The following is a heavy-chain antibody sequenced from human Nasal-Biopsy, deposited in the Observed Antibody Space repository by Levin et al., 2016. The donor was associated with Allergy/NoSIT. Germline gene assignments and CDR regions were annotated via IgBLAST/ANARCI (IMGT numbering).Heavy chain of an antibody. CDR1: GISLRSGRMG. J-gene: IGHJ4*02. CDR2: ISSNDEK. CDR3: AGGPQALDY. Sequence: SGPTLVKPTKTLSLTCTVSGISLRSGRMGVSWIRQPPGKALEWLAHISSNDEKFYATGLKSILTISKDTSKSQVVLVMANVSPVDTATYFCAGGPQALDYWGRGTLVTVSS. V-gene: IGHV2-26*02.